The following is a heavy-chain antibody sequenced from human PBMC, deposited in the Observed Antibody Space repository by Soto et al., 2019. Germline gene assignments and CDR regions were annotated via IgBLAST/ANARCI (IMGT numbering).Heavy chain of an antibody. J-gene: IGHJ4*02. CDR1: GFTFGDYA. V-gene: IGHV3-49*03. Sequence: GGSLRLSCTASGFTFGDYAMSWFRQAPGKGLEWVGFIRSKAYGGTTEYAASVKGRFTISRDDSKSIAYLQMNSLKTEDTAVYYCTREGYYYDSSTFDYWGQGTLVTVSS. CDR2: IRSKAYGGTT. D-gene: IGHD3-22*01. CDR3: TREGYYYDSSTFDY.